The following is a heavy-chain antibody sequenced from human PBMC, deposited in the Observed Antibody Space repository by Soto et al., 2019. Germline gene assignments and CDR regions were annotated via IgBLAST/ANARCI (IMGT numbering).Heavy chain of an antibody. D-gene: IGHD3-10*01. CDR1: GGSISSSTYY. J-gene: IGHJ5*02. V-gene: IGHV4-39*01. CDR3: ARQIPYYGSGSSNWFDP. CDR2: MYYGGRT. Sequence: QLQLQESGPGLVKPSETLSLTCTVSGGSISSSTYYWGWIRQPPGKGLEWIGSMYYGGRTYYNPSLKSRVTISVDTSKSQFSLKLSSVTAADTAVYFCARQIPYYGSGSSNWFDPWGQGTLVTVSS.